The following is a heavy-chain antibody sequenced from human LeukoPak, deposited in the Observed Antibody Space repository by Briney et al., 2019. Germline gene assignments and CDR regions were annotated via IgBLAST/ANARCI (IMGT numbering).Heavy chain of an antibody. Sequence: ASVKVSCKASRYTFTGYYMHWVRQAPGQGLEWMGRINPNSGGTNYAQKFQGRVTMTRDTSISTAYMELSRLRSDDTAVYYCARDYYDSSGYCGHWGQGTLVTVSS. CDR2: INPNSGGT. D-gene: IGHD3-22*01. J-gene: IGHJ4*02. CDR1: RYTFTGYY. V-gene: IGHV1-2*06. CDR3: ARDYYDSSGYCGH.